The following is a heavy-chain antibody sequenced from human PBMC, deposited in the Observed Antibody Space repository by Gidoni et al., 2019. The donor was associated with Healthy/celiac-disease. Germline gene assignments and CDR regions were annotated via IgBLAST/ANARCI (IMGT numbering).Heavy chain of an antibody. J-gene: IGHJ3*02. CDR1: GGTFSSYA. V-gene: IGHV1-69*01. Sequence: QVQLVQSGAEVKKPGSSVKVSCKASGGTFSSYAISWVQQAPGQGLEWMGGIIPIFGTANYAQKFQGRVTITADESTSTAYMELSSLRSEDTAVYYCAREYYYGSGSYGAFDIWGQGTMVTVSS. CDR2: IIPIFGTA. CDR3: AREYYYGSGSYGAFDI. D-gene: IGHD3-10*01.